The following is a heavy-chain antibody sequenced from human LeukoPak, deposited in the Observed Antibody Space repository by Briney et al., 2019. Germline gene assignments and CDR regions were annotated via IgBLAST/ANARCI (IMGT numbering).Heavy chain of an antibody. CDR3: ARDGYNEEDWFCDL. Sequence: GGSLRLSCAASGFTFSSYDMHWVRQAPGKGLEWVAVISYDGNNKYYADSVKGRFTISRDNSKKTLYLQMNSLRAEDTAVYYCARDGYNEEDWFCDLWGRGILVTVSS. V-gene: IGHV3-30-3*01. D-gene: IGHD5-24*01. J-gene: IGHJ2*01. CDR2: ISYDGNNK. CDR1: GFTFSSYD.